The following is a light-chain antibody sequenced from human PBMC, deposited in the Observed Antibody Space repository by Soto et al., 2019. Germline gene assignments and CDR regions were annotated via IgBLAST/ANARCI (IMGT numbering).Light chain of an antibody. J-gene: IGKJ4*01. Sequence: EIVLTQSPGTLSLSPGERATLSCRASQSVSSSYLAWYQQKPGQAPRLIIHGASIRATGIPDRFSGSGSGTDGTITISRLDNEDVAVYSCQQYGSSTLTFGGGTKVDIK. V-gene: IGKV3-20*01. CDR1: QSVSSSY. CDR3: QQYGSSTLT. CDR2: GAS.